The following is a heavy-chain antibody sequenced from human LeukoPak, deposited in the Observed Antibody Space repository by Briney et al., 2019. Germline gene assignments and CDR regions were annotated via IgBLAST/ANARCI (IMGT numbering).Heavy chain of an antibody. Sequence: GGSLRLSCAASGFTFSSYSMNWVRQAPGKGLEWVSSISSSSSYIYYADSVKGRFTISRDNAKNSLYLQMNSLRAEDTAVCYCARDPGVAVAEQGYWGQGTLVTVSS. V-gene: IGHV3-21*01. CDR2: ISSSSSYI. CDR1: GFTFSSYS. J-gene: IGHJ4*02. D-gene: IGHD6-19*01. CDR3: ARDPGVAVAEQGY.